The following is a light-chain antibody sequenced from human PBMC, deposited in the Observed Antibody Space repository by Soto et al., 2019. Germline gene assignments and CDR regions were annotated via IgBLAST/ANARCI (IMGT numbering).Light chain of an antibody. CDR3: LHHKSYPLT. J-gene: IGKJ4*01. CDR2: ATS. CDR1: QGIRND. Sequence: DILMTQSPSSLSSSVGDRVTITCRASQGIRNDLGWYQQKPGKAPKRLIYATSRLEGGVPSRFSGSGSGTDFTITSSLLHDEYFATYYCLHHKSYPLTFGGGTKVEIK. V-gene: IGKV1-17*01.